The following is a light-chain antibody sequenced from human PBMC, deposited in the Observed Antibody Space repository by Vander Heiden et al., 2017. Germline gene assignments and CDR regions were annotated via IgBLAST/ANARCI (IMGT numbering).Light chain of an antibody. J-gene: IGLJ3*02. CDR3: CSDAGRYTHV. CDR2: EGT. V-gene: IGLV2-11*01. CDR1: IRYAGDYHY. Sequence: QSALPLPRSVSASPGPSVTISCTGSIRYAGDYHYVSCSRPPPGKAPTLMISEGTKRPSGVPDRFSGSKAGNTASLTSSGRQAEDEADYYGCSDAGRYTHVFGGGTKLTVL.